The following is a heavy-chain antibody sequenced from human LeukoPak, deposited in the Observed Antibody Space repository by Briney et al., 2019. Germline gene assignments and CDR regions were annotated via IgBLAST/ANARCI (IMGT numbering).Heavy chain of an antibody. D-gene: IGHD3-10*01. V-gene: IGHV3-30*18. CDR3: AKDLVLLWFGELGYFDY. J-gene: IGHJ4*02. Sequence: GGSLRLSCAASGFTFSSYGMHWVRQAPGKGLEWVAVISYDGSNKYYADSVKGRFTISRDNSKNTLYLQMNSLRAEDTAVYYCAKDLVLLWFGELGYFDYWGQGTLVTGSS. CDR2: ISYDGSNK. CDR1: GFTFSSYG.